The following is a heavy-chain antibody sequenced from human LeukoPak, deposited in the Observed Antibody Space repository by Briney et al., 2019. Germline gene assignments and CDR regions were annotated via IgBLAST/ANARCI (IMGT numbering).Heavy chain of an antibody. CDR2: IIPILGIA. CDR3: ASSYYGGDYYYYYGMDV. Sequence: SVKVSCKASGYTFTSYGISWVRQAPGQGLEWMGRIIPILGIANYAQKFQGRVTITADKSTSTAYMELSSLRSEDTAVYYCASSYYGGDYYYYYGMDVWGQGTTVTVSS. D-gene: IGHD1-26*01. J-gene: IGHJ6*02. V-gene: IGHV1-69*04. CDR1: GYTFTSYG.